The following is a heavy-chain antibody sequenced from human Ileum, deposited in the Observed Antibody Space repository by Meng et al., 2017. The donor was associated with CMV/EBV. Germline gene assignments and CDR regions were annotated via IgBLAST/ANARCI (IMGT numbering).Heavy chain of an antibody. J-gene: IGHJ4*02. D-gene: IGHD5-18*01. CDR2: ISGNVERT. Sequence: GASLKISCAASGFTFSTYAMTWVRQAPGKGLDWVSGISGNVERTYYADSVKGRFTISRDNAKNSLYLQMNSLRAEDTAVYYCASYTWIQASIWGPGTLVTVSS. CDR3: ASYTWIQASI. CDR1: GFTFSTYA. V-gene: IGHV3-23*01.